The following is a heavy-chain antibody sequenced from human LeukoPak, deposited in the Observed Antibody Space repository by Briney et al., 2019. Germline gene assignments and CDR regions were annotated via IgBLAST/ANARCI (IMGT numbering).Heavy chain of an antibody. CDR1: GGTFSSYA. CDR3: ARVQQPNIVVVPAGHFYYYYGMDV. D-gene: IGHD2-2*01. Sequence: SVKVSCTASGGTFSSYAISWVRQAPGQGLEWMGGIIPIFGTANYAQKFQGRVTITADESTSTAYMELSSLRSEDTAVYYCARVQQPNIVVVPAGHFYYYYGMDVWGQGTTVTVSS. V-gene: IGHV1-69*13. J-gene: IGHJ6*02. CDR2: IIPIFGTA.